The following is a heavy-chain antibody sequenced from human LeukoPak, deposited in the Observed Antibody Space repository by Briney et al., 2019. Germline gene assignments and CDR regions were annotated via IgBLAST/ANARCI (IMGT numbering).Heavy chain of an antibody. Sequence: ASVKVSCKAAGGTVDTNNFSWVRQAPGQGLEWMGWISPYNGDTKFSHKFQGRLSLTTDESTKTVYLEVRGLTSDDTAVYYCAREDCSSTNCYPPSYDSWGQGTLVIVSS. D-gene: IGHD2-2*01. J-gene: IGHJ5*02. V-gene: IGHV1-18*01. CDR2: ISPYNGDT. CDR1: GGTVDTNN. CDR3: AREDCSSTNCYPPSYDS.